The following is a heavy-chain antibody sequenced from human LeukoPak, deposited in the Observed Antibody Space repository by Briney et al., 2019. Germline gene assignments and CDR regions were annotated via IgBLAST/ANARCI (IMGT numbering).Heavy chain of an antibody. V-gene: IGHV3-11*01. CDR1: GSTFSDYY. Sequence: GGSLRLSCAASGSTFSDYYMSWIRQAPGKGLEWVSYTSSSGSTIYYADSVKGRFTISRDNAKNSLYLQMNSLRAEDTAVYYCAKSIVVVTYQFDYWGQGTLVTVSS. D-gene: IGHD3-22*01. J-gene: IGHJ4*02. CDR3: AKSIVVVTYQFDY. CDR2: TSSSGSTI.